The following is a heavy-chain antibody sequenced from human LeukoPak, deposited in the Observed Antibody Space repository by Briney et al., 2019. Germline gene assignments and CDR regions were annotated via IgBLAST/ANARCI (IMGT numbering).Heavy chain of an antibody. CDR3: AKDSSYSYGYSAYCMDV. D-gene: IGHD5-18*01. Sequence: GGSLRLSCAASGFTFSSYGMHWVRQAPGKGLEWVAFIRYDGYNKYYADSVKGRFTISRDNSKNTLYLQMNSLRAEDTAVYYCAKDSSYSYGYSAYCMDVWGKGTTVTVSS. J-gene: IGHJ6*03. CDR2: IRYDGYNK. V-gene: IGHV3-30*02. CDR1: GFTFSSYG.